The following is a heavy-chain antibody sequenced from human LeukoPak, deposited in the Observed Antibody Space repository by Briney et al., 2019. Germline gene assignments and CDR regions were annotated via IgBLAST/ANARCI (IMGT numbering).Heavy chain of an antibody. CDR1: GGSISSGGSY. CDR3: ARSSYVYYYYGMDV. Sequence: PSETLSLTCTVSGGSISSGGSYWSWIRQHPGKGLEWIGYIYYSGSTYYNPSLKSRVTISVDTSKNQFALKLSSVTAADTAVYYCARSSYVYYYYGMDVWGQGTTVTVSS. CDR2: IYYSGST. V-gene: IGHV4-31*03. D-gene: IGHD3-16*01. J-gene: IGHJ6*02.